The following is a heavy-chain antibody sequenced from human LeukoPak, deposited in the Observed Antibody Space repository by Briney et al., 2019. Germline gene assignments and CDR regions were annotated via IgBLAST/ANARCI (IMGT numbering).Heavy chain of an antibody. D-gene: IGHD3-10*01. Sequence: PGGSLNLSCTASGFTFNSFVMNWVRQATGKGLEWVSSIGGSGGGTHYEDSVKGRFTITRDNSKNTLYLLMNTLRGDDTAVYYCAKISGSGSSHSDSWGQGTLVTVSS. CDR1: GFTFNSFV. J-gene: IGHJ4*02. V-gene: IGHV3-23*01. CDR3: AKISGSGSSHSDS. CDR2: IGGSGGGT.